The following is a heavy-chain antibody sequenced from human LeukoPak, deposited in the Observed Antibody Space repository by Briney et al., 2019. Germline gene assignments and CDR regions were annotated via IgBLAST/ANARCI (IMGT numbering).Heavy chain of an antibody. CDR2: ISNNGGYT. V-gene: IGHV3-23*01. Sequence: GGSLRLSCAASGFPFSSSAMSWVRQAPGKGLEWVSAISNNGGYTYYADSVQGRLTISRDNSKSTLCLQMNSLRAEDTAVYYCAKQLGYCSDGSCYFPYWGQGTLVTVSS. J-gene: IGHJ4*02. CDR1: GFPFSSSA. D-gene: IGHD2-15*01. CDR3: AKQLGYCSDGSCYFPY.